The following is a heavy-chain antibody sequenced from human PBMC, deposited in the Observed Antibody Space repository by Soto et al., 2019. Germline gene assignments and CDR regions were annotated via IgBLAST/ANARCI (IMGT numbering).Heavy chain of an antibody. Sequence: ALVKVSCKASGYTFTSYDINWVRQATGQGLEWMGWMNPNSGNTGYAQKFQGRVTMTRNTSISTAYMELSSLRSEDTAVYYCARASSGRFIVVVTAILDAFDIWGQGTMVTVSS. D-gene: IGHD2-21*02. CDR3: ARASSGRFIVVVTAILDAFDI. J-gene: IGHJ3*02. CDR2: MNPNSGNT. V-gene: IGHV1-8*01. CDR1: GYTFTSYD.